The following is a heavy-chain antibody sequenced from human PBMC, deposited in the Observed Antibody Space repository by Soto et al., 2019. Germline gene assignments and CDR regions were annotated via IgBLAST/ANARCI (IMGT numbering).Heavy chain of an antibody. CDR3: ARLGAYYFRWFDP. J-gene: IGHJ5*02. V-gene: IGHV4-39*01. Sequence: SETLSLTCTVSGGSISSSSYYWGWIRQPPGKGLEWIGSIYYSGSTYYNPSLKSRVTISVDTSKNQFSLKLSSVTAADTAVYYCARLGAYYFRWFDPWGQRTLVTVSS. CDR1: GGSISSSSYY. D-gene: IGHD1-26*01. CDR2: IYYSGST.